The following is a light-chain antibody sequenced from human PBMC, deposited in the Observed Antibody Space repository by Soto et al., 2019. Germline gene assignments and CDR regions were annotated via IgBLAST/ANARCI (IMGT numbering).Light chain of an antibody. CDR2: GAS. CDR3: QQYGSSRRLT. Sequence: EIVLTQSPGTLSFSPGERATLSCRASQSADSSYLAWYQQRPGQAPRLLIYGASTRATDIPDRFSGSGSGTDFSLTISRLEPEDFAVYYCQQYGSSRRLTFGGGTKVEIK. V-gene: IGKV3-20*01. CDR1: QSADSSY. J-gene: IGKJ4*01.